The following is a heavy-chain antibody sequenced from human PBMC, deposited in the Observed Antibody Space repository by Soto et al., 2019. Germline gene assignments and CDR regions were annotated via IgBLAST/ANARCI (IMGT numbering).Heavy chain of an antibody. V-gene: IGHV3-21*01. CDR3: ARGPDRGYSRNSYYYYGMDV. CDR2: ISSSSSYI. CDR1: GFTFSSYS. J-gene: IGHJ6*02. Sequence: EVQLVESGGGLVKPGGSLRLSCAASGFTFSSYSMNWVRQAPGKGLEWVSSISSSSSYIYYADSVKGRVTISRDNAKNSLYLQMNSLRAEDTAVYYCARGPDRGYSRNSYYYYGMDVWGQGTTVTVSS. D-gene: IGHD2-2*03.